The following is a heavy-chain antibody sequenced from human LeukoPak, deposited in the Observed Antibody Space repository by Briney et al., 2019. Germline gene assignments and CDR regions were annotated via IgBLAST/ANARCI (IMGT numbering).Heavy chain of an antibody. CDR3: ARHSSGWIYYFDY. V-gene: IGHV4-39*01. CDR2: IYYSGST. Sequence: SETLSLTCTVYGGSISSSSYYWGWIRQPPGKGLEWIGSIYYSGSTHYNPSLKSRVTISVDTSKNQFSLKLNSVTAADTALYYCARHSSGWIYYFDYWGQGTLVTVSS. J-gene: IGHJ4*02. D-gene: IGHD6-19*01. CDR1: GGSISSSSYY.